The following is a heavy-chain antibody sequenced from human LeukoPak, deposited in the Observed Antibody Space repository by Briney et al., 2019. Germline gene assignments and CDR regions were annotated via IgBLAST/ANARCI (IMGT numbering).Heavy chain of an antibody. CDR2: TYAGGST. D-gene: IGHD5-18*01. CDR1: GFTVSSSY. CDR3: AKKRGYNYGYDY. J-gene: IGHJ4*02. V-gene: IGHV3-53*01. Sequence: GGSLRLSCAVSGFTVSSSYMSWVRQAPGKGLEWVSVTYAGGSTYYADSVKGRFTISRDNSKNTLYLQLNSLRAEDTAVYYCAKKRGYNYGYDYWGQGTLVTVSS.